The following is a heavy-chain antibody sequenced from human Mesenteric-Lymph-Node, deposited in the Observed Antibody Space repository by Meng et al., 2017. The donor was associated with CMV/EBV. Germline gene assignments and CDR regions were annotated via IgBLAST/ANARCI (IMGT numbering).Heavy chain of an antibody. D-gene: IGHD3-3*01. V-gene: IGHV3-23*01. CDR3: AKREGPYYDFWSGYSPFAY. CDR1: GFTFSSDA. J-gene: IGHJ4*02. CDR2: ISGDGSRA. Sequence: GESLKISCAASGFTFSSDAMSWVRQAPGKGLEWVSAISGDGSRAYYADSVKGRFTISRDNSKNTLYLEMNSLRPEGTAIYYCAKREGPYYDFWSGYSPFAYWGQGTLVTVSS.